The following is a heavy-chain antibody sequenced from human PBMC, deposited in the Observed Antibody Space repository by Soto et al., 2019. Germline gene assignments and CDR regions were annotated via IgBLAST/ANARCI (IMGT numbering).Heavy chain of an antibody. CDR2: ISGSGGST. Sequence: QLLXSGXGLVQPXGXLXLSXXASXXTFSSFAMSWVRXXPXXXLXWVSAISGSGGSTYSADSVKGRFTISRDNSKNTLYLQMSSLRAEDTAVXYCARGFXXXXGSPPDFWGQGSLVTVSS. CDR1: XXTFSSFA. V-gene: IGHV3-23*01. CDR3: ARGFXXXXGSPPDF. J-gene: IGHJ4*02. D-gene: IGHD3-10*01.